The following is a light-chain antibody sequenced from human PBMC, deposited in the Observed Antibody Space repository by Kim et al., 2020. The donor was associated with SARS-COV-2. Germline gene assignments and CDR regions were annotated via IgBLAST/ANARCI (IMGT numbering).Light chain of an antibody. CDR1: QSISSW. CDR2: KAS. V-gene: IGKV1-5*03. CDR3: QQYNSYSLT. J-gene: IGKJ4*01. Sequence: DIQMTQSPSTLSASVGDRVTITCRASQSISSWLAWYQQKPGKAPKVLIYKASTLESGVPSRFSGSGSGTEFTLTISSLQPDDFAIYYCQQYNSYSLTFGGGTEVDIK.